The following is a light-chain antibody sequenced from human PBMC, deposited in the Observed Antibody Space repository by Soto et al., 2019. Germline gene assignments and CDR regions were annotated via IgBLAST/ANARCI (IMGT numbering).Light chain of an antibody. J-gene: IGKJ4*01. CDR1: QSVSSNY. Sequence: EVVLTQSPGTLSLCPGERATLSCRASQSVSSNYLVWYQQKRGQAPRVLIYGASSRATGIPDRFSGSGSGTDFTLTISRLEPEDFAVYYCQQYGGSPLTFGGGTKVEIK. V-gene: IGKV3-20*01. CDR3: QQYGGSPLT. CDR2: GAS.